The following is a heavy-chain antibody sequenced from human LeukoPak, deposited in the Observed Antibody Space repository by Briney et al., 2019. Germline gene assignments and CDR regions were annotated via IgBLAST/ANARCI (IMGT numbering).Heavy chain of an antibody. CDR2: INPYNANT. CDR1: GYTFTSYG. V-gene: IGHV1-18*01. D-gene: IGHD2-15*01. CDR3: ARDQYCSGGSCYAGYGMDV. J-gene: IGHJ6*02. Sequence: ASVKVSCKASGYTFTSYGISWLRQAPGQGLEWMGLINPYNANTNYAQKLQGRVIMTTDTSTSTAYMEVRSLRSDDTAVYYCARDQYCSGGSCYAGYGMDVWGQGTTVTVSS.